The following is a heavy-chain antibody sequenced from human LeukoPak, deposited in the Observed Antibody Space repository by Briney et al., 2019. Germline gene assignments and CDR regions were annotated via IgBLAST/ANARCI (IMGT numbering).Heavy chain of an antibody. CDR1: GYTFTAYY. D-gene: IGHD1-1*01. V-gene: IGHV1-2*02. CDR3: ARYSLRSNWLLDY. CDR2: INSNSGDT. J-gene: IGHJ4*02. Sequence: ASVKVSCKASGYTFTAYYVHWVRRAPGQGLEWMGWINSNSGDTGYAQNFQGRVTMTRDTSISTLYLDLSSLRSDDTAVYYCARYSLRSNWLLDYWGQGTLVTVSS.